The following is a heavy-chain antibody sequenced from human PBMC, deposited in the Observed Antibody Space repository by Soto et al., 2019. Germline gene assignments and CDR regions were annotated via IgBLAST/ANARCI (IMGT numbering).Heavy chain of an antibody. Sequence: SVKASCKAAGDTFSIHAISWVRKDPGQGLEWMGGIIPIFGTANYAQKFQGRVTITADESTSTAYMELSSLRSEDTAVYYCARDQGYDSSGYYSPFDYWGQGTLVTVSS. D-gene: IGHD3-22*01. CDR1: GDTFSIHA. V-gene: IGHV1-69*01. CDR2: IIPIFGTA. J-gene: IGHJ4*02. CDR3: ARDQGYDSSGYYSPFDY.